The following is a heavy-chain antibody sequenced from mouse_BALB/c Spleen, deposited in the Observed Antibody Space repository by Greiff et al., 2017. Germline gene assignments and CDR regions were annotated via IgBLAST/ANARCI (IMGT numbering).Heavy chain of an antibody. Sequence: EVQRVESGPELEKPGASVKISCKASGYSFTGYNMNWVKQSNGKSLEWIGNIDPYYGGTSYNQKFKGKATLTVDKSSSTAYMQLKSLTSEDSAVYYCARRDYYGSSYVAWFAYWGQGTLVTVSA. D-gene: IGHD1-1*01. CDR2: IDPYYGGT. J-gene: IGHJ3*01. CDR1: GYSFTGYN. CDR3: ARRDYYGSSYVAWFAY. V-gene: IGHV1-39*01.